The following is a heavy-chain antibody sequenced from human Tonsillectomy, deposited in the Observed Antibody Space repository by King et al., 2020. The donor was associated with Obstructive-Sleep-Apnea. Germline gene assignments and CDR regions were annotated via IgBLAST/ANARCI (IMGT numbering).Heavy chain of an antibody. CDR2: IYYRGST. CDR1: GGSIISGGYY. CDR3: ARDPPKGGPLPV. Sequence: QLQESGPGLVKPSQTLSLTCTVSGGSIISGGYYWSWILQHPGKGLECIGYIYYRGSTYYNPSLNSRVTISVDTSKNQFSLKLSSVTAADTAVNYCARDPPKGGPLPVWGQGTLVTVSS. J-gene: IGHJ4*02. D-gene: IGHD2-2*01. V-gene: IGHV4-31*03.